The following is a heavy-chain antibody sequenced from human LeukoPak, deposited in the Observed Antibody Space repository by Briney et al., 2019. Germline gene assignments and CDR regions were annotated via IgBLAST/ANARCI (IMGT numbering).Heavy chain of an antibody. J-gene: IGHJ3*02. Sequence: PGGSLRLSCAASGFTFSSYAMSWVRQAPGKGLEWVSAISGSGGSTYYADSVKGRFTISRDNSKNTLYLQMHSLRAEDTAVYYCAKSRGYYYDSSGPWGNAFDIWGQGTMVTVSS. D-gene: IGHD3-22*01. CDR2: ISGSGGST. CDR1: GFTFSSYA. V-gene: IGHV3-23*01. CDR3: AKSRGYYYDSSGPWGNAFDI.